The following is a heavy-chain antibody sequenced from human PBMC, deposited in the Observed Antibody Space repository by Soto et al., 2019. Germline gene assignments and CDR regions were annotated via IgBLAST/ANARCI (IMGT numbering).Heavy chain of an antibody. CDR2: IHTGNGNT. D-gene: IGHD2-2*01. V-gene: IGHV1-3*04. J-gene: IGHJ6*02. CDR1: GYTFSNYA. Sequence: QVQLVQSGAEVKKPGASVKVSCKASGYTFSNYAMHWVRQAPRQSLEWMGWIHTGNGNTKYSQKFQGRVTITRDTSASTAYMEMISLRSEDTAVYYCARDWSRTTWRMDVWGQGTTVTVSS. CDR3: ARDWSRTTWRMDV.